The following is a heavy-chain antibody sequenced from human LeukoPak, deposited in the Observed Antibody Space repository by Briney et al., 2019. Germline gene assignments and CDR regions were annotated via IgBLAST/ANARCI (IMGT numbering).Heavy chain of an antibody. D-gene: IGHD6-19*01. CDR3: ARDSSLTGYSSGWYDY. CDR2: IVPILGIA. J-gene: IGHJ4*02. V-gene: IGHV1-69*04. CDR1: GGTFSSYA. Sequence: SVKVSCKASGGTFSSYAISWVRQAPGQGLEWMGRIVPILGIANYAQKFQGRVTITADKSTSTAYMELSSLRSEDTAVYYCARDSSLTGYSSGWYDYWGQGTLVTVSS.